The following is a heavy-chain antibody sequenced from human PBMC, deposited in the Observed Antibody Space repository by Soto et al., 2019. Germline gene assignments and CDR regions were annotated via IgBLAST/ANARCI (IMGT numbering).Heavy chain of an antibody. CDR2: ISYDGSNK. CDR1: GFTFSSYA. V-gene: IGHV3-30-3*01. J-gene: IGHJ5*02. D-gene: IGHD3-22*01. Sequence: GGSLRLSCAASGFTFSSYAMHWVRQAPGKGLEWVAVISYDGSNKYYADSVKGRFTISRDNSKNTLYLQMNSLRAEDTAVYYCARAAYYYDSSGYYSAWFDPWGQGTLVTVS. CDR3: ARAAYYYDSSGYYSAWFDP.